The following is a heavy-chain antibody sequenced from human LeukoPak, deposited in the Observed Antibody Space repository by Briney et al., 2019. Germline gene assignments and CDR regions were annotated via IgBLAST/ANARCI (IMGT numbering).Heavy chain of an antibody. CDR1: GFTFTNAW. CDR2: IKSKADGGTI. CDR3: STLTSRGLSDS. Sequence: GGSLRLSCAASGFTFTNAWMNWVRQAPGKGLEWVGRIKSKADGGTIDYAAPVKGRFTFSRDDSKNMLYLQMNSLKSEDTAVYYCSTLTSRGLSDSWGQGTLVTVSS. V-gene: IGHV3-15*07. J-gene: IGHJ4*02. D-gene: IGHD1-20*01.